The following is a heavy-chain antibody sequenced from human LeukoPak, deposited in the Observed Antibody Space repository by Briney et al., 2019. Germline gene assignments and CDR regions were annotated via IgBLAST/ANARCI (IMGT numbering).Heavy chain of an antibody. D-gene: IGHD1-26*01. V-gene: IGHV4-39*01. Sequence: SETLSLTCIVSGGSLSNSNCYWGWIRQPPEKGLEWIASVYYNGATYYNPSLKSRITISIDTSKHQFSLKLSSVTAADTAMYFCARRCGTFDSWGQGTLVTVSS. J-gene: IGHJ4*02. CDR1: GGSLSNSNCY. CDR3: ARRCGTFDS. CDR2: VYYNGAT.